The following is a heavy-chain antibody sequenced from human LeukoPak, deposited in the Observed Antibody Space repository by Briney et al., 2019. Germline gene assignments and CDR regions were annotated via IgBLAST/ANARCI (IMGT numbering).Heavy chain of an antibody. J-gene: IGHJ4*02. CDR1: GFTFSSYS. CDR2: ISSSSSYI. CDR3: AKPYYDFWSGYYTF. D-gene: IGHD3-3*01. Sequence: TGGSLRLSCAASGFTFSSYSMNWVRQAPGKGLEWVSSISSSSSYIYYADSVKGRFTISRDNAKNTLYLQMNSLRAEDTAVYYCAKPYYDFWSGYYTFWGQGTLVTVSS. V-gene: IGHV3-21*01.